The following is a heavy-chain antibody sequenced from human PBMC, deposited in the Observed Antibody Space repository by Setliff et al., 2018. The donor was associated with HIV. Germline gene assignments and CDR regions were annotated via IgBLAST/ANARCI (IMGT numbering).Heavy chain of an antibody. Sequence: PSETLSLTCTVSGGSISYDNYYWGWIRQPPGKGLEWIGSIFYSGTTYYNPSLKSRVTISVDTSKNQFSLRLSSVTAADTAVYYCARKYLVNVFDYWGQGMLVTVSS. CDR1: GGSISYDNYY. V-gene: IGHV4-39*07. CDR3: ARKYLVNVFDY. D-gene: IGHD3-22*01. CDR2: IFYSGTT. J-gene: IGHJ4*02.